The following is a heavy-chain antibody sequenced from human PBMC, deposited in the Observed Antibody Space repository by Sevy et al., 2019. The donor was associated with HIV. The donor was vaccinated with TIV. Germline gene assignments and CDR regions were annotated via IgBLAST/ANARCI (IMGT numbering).Heavy chain of an antibody. CDR2: INSDGSTT. D-gene: IGHD4-17*01. CDR3: ASDTLGYGGNPNLDLDL. Sequence: GGSLRLSCAASGFSFSRYFMHWVRQAPGEGLVWVSRINSDGSTTNYADSVEGRFIVSRDNAKKTLYLELHSLRVEDTATYSCASDTLGYGGNPNLDLDLWGQGTLVTVSS. CDR1: GFSFSRYF. V-gene: IGHV3-74*01. J-gene: IGHJ5*02.